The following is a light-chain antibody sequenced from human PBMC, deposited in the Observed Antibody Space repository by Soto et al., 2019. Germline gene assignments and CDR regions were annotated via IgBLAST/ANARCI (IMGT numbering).Light chain of an antibody. CDR1: QSVTSN. CDR3: QQYNNWPYT. CDR2: GAS. V-gene: IGKV3-15*01. Sequence: EIVMTQSPATLSVSPGEGATLSCRASQSVTSNLAWYQQKPGQAPRLLIYGASTRATGVPGRFSGSGSGTEFTLTISSLQSEDFAVYYCQQYNNWPYTFGLGTKLEIK. J-gene: IGKJ2*01.